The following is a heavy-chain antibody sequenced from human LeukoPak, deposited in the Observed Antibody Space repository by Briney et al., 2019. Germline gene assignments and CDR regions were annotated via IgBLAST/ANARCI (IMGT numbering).Heavy chain of an antibody. D-gene: IGHD6-13*01. Sequence: PGGSLRLSCAASGFTFSDYYMSWIRQAPGKGLEWVSSITASGGTTYYADSVKGRFTISRDNSKNTLYLQMNSLRADDTAVYYCAKHSAAAGRDYFDYWGQGTLVTVSS. V-gene: IGHV3-23*01. J-gene: IGHJ4*02. CDR3: AKHSAAAGRDYFDY. CDR2: ITASGGTT. CDR1: GFTFSDYY.